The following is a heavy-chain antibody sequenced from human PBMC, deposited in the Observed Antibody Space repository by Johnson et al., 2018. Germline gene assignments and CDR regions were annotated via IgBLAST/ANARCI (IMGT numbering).Heavy chain of an antibody. CDR2: FTHSGST. J-gene: IGHJ4*02. D-gene: IGHD5-18*01. Sequence: QVRLQQWGAGLLKPSETMSLSCAVYGGSFSAHSWNWVRQPPGKGLEWVGEFTHSGSTSCNPSLKSRLTISLDTSKNHFSLTLTSVTAADTAVYYCVTERYSYGQTLDYWGQGSLVTVSS. CDR1: GGSFSAHS. V-gene: IGHV4-34*01. CDR3: VTERYSYGQTLDY.